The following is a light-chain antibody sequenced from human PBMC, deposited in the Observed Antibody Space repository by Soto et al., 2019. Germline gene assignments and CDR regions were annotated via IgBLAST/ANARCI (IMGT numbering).Light chain of an antibody. CDR2: DAS. V-gene: IGKV3-20*01. CDR3: QQYGSSPS. Sequence: IEFMQSPSTLSLSPGEGATLSCRASQTFASSHLAWYQQKPGQAPRLLIYDASSRATDIPDRFSGSGSGTDFTLTISRLEPDDFAVYYCQQYGSSPSFGQGTKVDIK. J-gene: IGKJ1*01. CDR1: QTFASSH.